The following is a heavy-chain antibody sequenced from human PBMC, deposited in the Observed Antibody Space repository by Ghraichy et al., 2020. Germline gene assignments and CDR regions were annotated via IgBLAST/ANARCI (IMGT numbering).Heavy chain of an antibody. CDR2: ISYDGSNK. D-gene: IGHD2-8*02. CDR3: AKLSFSATGGWNDH. J-gene: IGHJ5*02. Sequence: GGSLRLSCAASGFTFSSYGMHWVRQAPGKGLEWVAVISYDGSNKYYVNSVRGRFTISRDNSKNTLYLQMDSLRTEDTAVYYCAKLSFSATGGWNDHWGQGTLVTVSS. V-gene: IGHV3-30*18. CDR1: GFTFSSYG.